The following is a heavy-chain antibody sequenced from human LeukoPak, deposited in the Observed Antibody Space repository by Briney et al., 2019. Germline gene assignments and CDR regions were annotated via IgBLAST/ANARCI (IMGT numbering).Heavy chain of an antibody. V-gene: IGHV4-39*01. CDR1: GVPLTRSLSY. CDR2: IYYTGST. D-gene: IGHD5-12*01. CDR3: ARLNSGYEDYYFDD. J-gene: IGHJ4*02. Sequence: SETQSLTCTVSGVPLTRSLSYWGWIRRPPGKGLEWIGNIYYTGSTDYSPSFESRAAMSVDTSKNQFSLQLRSVTAADTAVYYCARLNSGYEDYYFDDWGQGTLVTVS.